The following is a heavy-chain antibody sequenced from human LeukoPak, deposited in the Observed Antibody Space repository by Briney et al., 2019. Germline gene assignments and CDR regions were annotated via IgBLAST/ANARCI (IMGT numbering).Heavy chain of an antibody. Sequence: GASVKVSCKASGYTFTSYDINWVRQATGQGLEWMGWMNPNSGNTGYAQKLQGRVTMTRNTSISTAYMELSSLRSEDTAVYYCARRSYRDGYKYWGQGTLVTVSS. V-gene: IGHV1-8*01. J-gene: IGHJ4*02. CDR2: MNPNSGNT. CDR1: GYTFTSYD. CDR3: ARRSYRDGYKY. D-gene: IGHD5-24*01.